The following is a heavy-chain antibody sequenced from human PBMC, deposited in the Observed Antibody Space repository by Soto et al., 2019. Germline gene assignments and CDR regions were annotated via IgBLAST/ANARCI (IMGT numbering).Heavy chain of an antibody. CDR3: ASSGYDYGGEFDY. CDR1: GFTFSSYS. Sequence: EVQLVESGGGLVKPGGSLRLSCAASGFTFSSYSMNWVRQAPGKGLEWVSSISSSSSYIYYADSVKGRFTISRDNAKNSLYRQMNSLRAEDTAVYYCASSGYDYGGEFDYWGQGTLVTVSS. J-gene: IGHJ4*02. V-gene: IGHV3-21*01. D-gene: IGHD5-12*01. CDR2: ISSSSSYI.